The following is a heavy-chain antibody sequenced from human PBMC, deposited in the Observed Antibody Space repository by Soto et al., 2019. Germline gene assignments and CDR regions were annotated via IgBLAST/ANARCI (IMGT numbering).Heavy chain of an antibody. J-gene: IGHJ6*02. CDR1: GYTFTGYY. CDR3: ARDSSQTTVPTRSYYSYYGMDV. D-gene: IGHD4-17*01. Sequence: GASVKVSCKASGYTFTGYYMHWVRQAPGQGLEWMGWINPNSGGTNYAQKFQGWVTMTRDTSISTAYMELSRLKSDDTAVYYCARDSSQTTVPTRSYYSYYGMDVWGQGTTVTVPS. CDR2: INPNSGGT. V-gene: IGHV1-2*04.